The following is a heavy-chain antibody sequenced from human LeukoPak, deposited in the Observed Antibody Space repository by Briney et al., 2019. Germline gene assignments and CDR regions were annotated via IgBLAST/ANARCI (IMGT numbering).Heavy chain of an antibody. CDR3: ARAFLRSVVTHFDY. J-gene: IGHJ4*02. CDR2: IYSGGST. D-gene: IGHD4-23*01. CDR1: GFTVSSNY. Sequence: GGSLRLSCAASGFTVSSNYMSWVRQAPGKGLEWVSVIYSGGSTYYADSVKGRFTISRDNSKNTLYLQMNSLRAEDTAVYYCARAFLRSVVTHFDYWGQGTLVTVSS. V-gene: IGHV3-53*01.